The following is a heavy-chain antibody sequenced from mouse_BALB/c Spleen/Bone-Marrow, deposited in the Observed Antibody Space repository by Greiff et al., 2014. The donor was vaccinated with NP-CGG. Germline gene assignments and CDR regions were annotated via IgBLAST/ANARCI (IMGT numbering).Heavy chain of an antibody. CDR1: GFSLTNYG. V-gene: IGHV2-3*01. CDR3: AKWDHYGNFYAMDY. D-gene: IGHD2-1*01. J-gene: IGHJ4*01. Sequence: VHLVESGPGLVAPSQNLSITCTVSGFSLTNYGVSRVRQPPGKGLEWLGVIWGDGSINYHSALISRLSISKDNSKSQVFLKLNSLQIDDTATYYCAKWDHYGNFYAMDYWGQGTSVTVSS. CDR2: IWGDGSI.